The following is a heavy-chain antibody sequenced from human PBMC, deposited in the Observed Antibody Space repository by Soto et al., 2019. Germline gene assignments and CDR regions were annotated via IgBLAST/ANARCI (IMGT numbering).Heavy chain of an antibody. Sequence: EVQLVESGGGLVQPGGSLRLSCAASGFTSSSYEMNWVRQAPGKGLEWVSHISDSGTTINFADSVKGRFTISRDNAKNSLYLQMNSLGVEDTAVYYCAREGYSYGHYHGMDVWGQGTTVTVSS. J-gene: IGHJ6*02. CDR3: AREGYSYGHYHGMDV. CDR2: ISDSGTTI. V-gene: IGHV3-48*03. CDR1: GFTSSSYE. D-gene: IGHD5-18*01.